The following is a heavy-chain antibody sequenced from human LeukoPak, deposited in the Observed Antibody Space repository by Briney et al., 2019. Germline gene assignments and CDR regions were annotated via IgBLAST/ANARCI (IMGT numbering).Heavy chain of an antibody. CDR1: GGSFSGYY. CDR2: IDHSGSP. D-gene: IGHD6-13*01. Sequence: SETLSLTCGVYGGSFSGYYWSWIRQPPGKGLEWIGEIDHSGSPNYNPSLKSRVTISIDTSKNQFSLKLSSVTAADTAVYYCARGDSSTWYFVDIWGQGTMVTVSS. J-gene: IGHJ3*02. V-gene: IGHV4-34*01. CDR3: ARGDSSTWYFVDI.